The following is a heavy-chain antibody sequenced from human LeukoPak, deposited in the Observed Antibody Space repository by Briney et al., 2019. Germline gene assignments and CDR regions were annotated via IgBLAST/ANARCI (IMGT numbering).Heavy chain of an antibody. CDR3: ARGYDFWSGYWTHSDY. D-gene: IGHD3-3*01. Sequence: GGSLRLSCAASGFTFSSYAMHWVRQAPGKGLEYVSAISSNGGSTYYANSVKGRFTISRDNSKNTLYLQMGSLRAEDMAVYYCARGYDFWSGYWTHSDYWGQGTLVTVSS. V-gene: IGHV3-64*01. CDR2: ISSNGGST. J-gene: IGHJ4*02. CDR1: GFTFSSYA.